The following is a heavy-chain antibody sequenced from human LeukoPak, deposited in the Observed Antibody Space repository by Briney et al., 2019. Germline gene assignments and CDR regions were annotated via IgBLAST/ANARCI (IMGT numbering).Heavy chain of an antibody. V-gene: IGHV4-30-2*01. CDR3: ARSNPSLGLYGDSYYFDY. CDR2: IYHSGST. CDR1: GGSISSGGYS. Sequence: PSETLSLTCAVSGGSISSGGYSWSWIRQPPGKGLEWIGYIYHSGSTYYNPSLKSRVTISVDRSKNQFSLKLSSVTAADTAVYYCARSNPSLGLYGDSYYFDYWGQGTLVTVSS. D-gene: IGHD4-17*01. J-gene: IGHJ4*02.